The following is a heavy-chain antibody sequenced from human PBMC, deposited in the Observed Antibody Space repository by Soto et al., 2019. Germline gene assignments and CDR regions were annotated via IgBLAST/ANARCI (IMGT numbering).Heavy chain of an antibody. CDR1: GYTFTSYY. J-gene: IGHJ6*02. CDR3: ARXDIVVSSQYYYYYGMDV. V-gene: IGHV1-46*01. D-gene: IGHD2-2*01. CDR2: INPSGGST. Sequence: AAVKVSCKASGYTFTSYYMHWVRQAPGQGLEWMGIINPSGGSTSYAQKFQGRVTMTRDTSTSTVYMELSSLRSEDTAVYYCARXDIVVSSQYYYYYGMDVWGQGTTVTVSS.